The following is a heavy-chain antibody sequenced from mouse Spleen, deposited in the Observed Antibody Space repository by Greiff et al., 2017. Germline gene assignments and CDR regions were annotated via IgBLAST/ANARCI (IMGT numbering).Heavy chain of an antibody. CDR1: GYSFTDYN. Sequence: VHVKQSGPELVKPGASVKISCKASGYSFTDYNMNWVKQSNGKSLEWIGVINPNYGTTSYNQKFKGKATLTVDQSSSTAYMQLNSLTSEDSAVYYCARPVTTARGYYFDYWGQGTTLTVSS. CDR3: ARPVTTARGYYFDY. V-gene: IGHV1-39*01. J-gene: IGHJ2*01. CDR2: INPNYGTT. D-gene: IGHD1-2*01.